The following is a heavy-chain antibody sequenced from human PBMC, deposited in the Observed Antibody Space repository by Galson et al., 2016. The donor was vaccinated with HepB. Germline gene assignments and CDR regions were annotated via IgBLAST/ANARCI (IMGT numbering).Heavy chain of an antibody. Sequence: SLRLSCAASGFTFSSYAMSWVRQAPGKGLEWVSTISDSGGSTYSAASVKGRFTISRDNSKTTLYRQMKGRRAEDTARYYCAKGPDFWSGYYHFDYWGQGTLVTVSS. CDR3: AKGPDFWSGYYHFDY. D-gene: IGHD3-3*01. V-gene: IGHV3-23*01. J-gene: IGHJ4*02. CDR1: GFTFSSYA. CDR2: ISDSGGST.